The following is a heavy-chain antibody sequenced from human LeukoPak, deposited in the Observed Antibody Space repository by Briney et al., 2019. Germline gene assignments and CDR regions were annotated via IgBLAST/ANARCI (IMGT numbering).Heavy chain of an antibody. D-gene: IGHD2-15*01. Sequence: GGSLRLSCAASGFTFSSYSMNWVRQAPRKGLEWVSSISSSSSYIYYADSVKGRFTISRDNAKNSLYLQMNSLRAEGTAVYYCARGYCSGGSCYMYYFDYWGQGTLVTVSS. J-gene: IGHJ4*02. CDR2: ISSSSSYI. V-gene: IGHV3-21*01. CDR1: GFTFSSYS. CDR3: ARGYCSGGSCYMYYFDY.